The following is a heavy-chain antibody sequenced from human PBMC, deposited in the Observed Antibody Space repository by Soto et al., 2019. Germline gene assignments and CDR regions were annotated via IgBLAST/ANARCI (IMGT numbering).Heavy chain of an antibody. D-gene: IGHD2-2*02. CDR2: INAGNGNT. J-gene: IGHJ4*02. CDR1: GYTFTSYA. Sequence: QVQLVQSGAEVKKPGASVKVSCKASGYTFTSYAMHWVRQAPGQRLEWMGWINAGNGNTKYSQKFQGRVTITRDTSASTAYMELSSLRSEDTAVYYCARASLLLYPAPQDYWGQGTLVTVSS. V-gene: IGHV1-3*01. CDR3: ARASLLLYPAPQDY.